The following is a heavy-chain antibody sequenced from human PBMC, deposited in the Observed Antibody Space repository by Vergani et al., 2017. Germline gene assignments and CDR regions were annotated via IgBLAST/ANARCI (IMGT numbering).Heavy chain of an antibody. CDR1: GGSFTSYH. CDR3: ARVNTETNGHLYYYYYMDV. J-gene: IGHJ6*03. V-gene: IGHV4-34*01. CDR2: IDHTGRP. Sequence: QVQLQQWGGGLLKPSETLSLTCVVNGGSFTSYHWTWIRQSPGEGLEWVVDIDHTGRPNYNPSLKSRLTMSVDKSQNQFSLTLNSVTATDTAIYFCARVNTETNGHLYYYYYMDVWGQGTAVTVS. D-gene: IGHD4-11*01.